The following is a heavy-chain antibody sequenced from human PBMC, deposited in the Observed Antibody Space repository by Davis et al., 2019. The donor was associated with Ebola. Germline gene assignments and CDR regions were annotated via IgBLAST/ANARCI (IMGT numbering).Heavy chain of an antibody. J-gene: IGHJ4*02. V-gene: IGHV1-2*04. D-gene: IGHD4-23*01. CDR1: GYTFTNYG. CDR2: INPNSGGT. Sequence: AASVKVSCKASGYTFTNYGVSWVRQAPGQGLEWMGWINPNSGGTNYAQQFQGWVTMTRDTSISTAYMELSRLRSDDKAVYYCARVGTVVTSFDYWGQGTLVTVSS. CDR3: ARVGTVVTSFDY.